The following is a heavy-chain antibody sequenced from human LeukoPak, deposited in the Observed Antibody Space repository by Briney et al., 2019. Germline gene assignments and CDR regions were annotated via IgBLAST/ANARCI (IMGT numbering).Heavy chain of an antibody. CDR1: GDSFSYFY. D-gene: IGHD6-6*01. CDR2: IYNSGST. V-gene: IGHV4-59*12. J-gene: IGHJ4*02. Sequence: SETLSLTCTVSGDSFSYFYWSWIRQPPGKGLEWIGYIYNSGSTNYNPSLKSRVTISLDTSKNQFSLKLTSVTAADTAVYYCARAGFALAPHRGTPFDYWGQGTLVTVSS. CDR3: ARAGFALAPHRGTPFDY.